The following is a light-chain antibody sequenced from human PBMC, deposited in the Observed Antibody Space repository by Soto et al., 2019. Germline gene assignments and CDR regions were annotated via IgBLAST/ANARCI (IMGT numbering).Light chain of an antibody. CDR3: QKYNSAPLT. J-gene: IGKJ4*01. V-gene: IGKV1-27*01. CDR2: ATS. CDR1: QGIAPY. Sequence: DVHMTQSPSSLSAFVVDRVTITCRASQGIAPYLAWFQQKPGKVPKLLIYATSTLQSGVPSRFSGSGSGTDFTLTISSLQPEDVGTYYCQKYNSAPLTFGGGTKVDIK.